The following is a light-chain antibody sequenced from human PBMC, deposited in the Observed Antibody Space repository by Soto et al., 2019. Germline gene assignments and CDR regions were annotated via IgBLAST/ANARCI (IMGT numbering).Light chain of an antibody. CDR1: SSDVGGYNY. J-gene: IGLJ3*02. V-gene: IGLV2-11*01. CDR2: DVI. CDR3: CSYAGSYTWV. Sequence: QSALTQPRSVSGSPGQSVTISCTGTSSDVGGYNYVSWYQQHPGKAPKLMIYDVIEWPSGIPDRFSGSKSDNTASLTISGLQAEDEADYYCCSYAGSYTWVFGGGTKVTVL.